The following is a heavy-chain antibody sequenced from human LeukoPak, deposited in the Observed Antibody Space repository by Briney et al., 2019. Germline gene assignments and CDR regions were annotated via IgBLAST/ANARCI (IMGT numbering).Heavy chain of an antibody. D-gene: IGHD6-13*01. Sequence: ASVKVSRKASGGTFSSYAISWVRQAPGQGLEWMGGIIPIFGTANYAQKFQGRVTITTDESTSTAYMELSSLRSEDTAVYYCARPRGAAAGTEDAFDIWGQGTMVTVSS. CDR1: GGTFSSYA. J-gene: IGHJ3*02. CDR3: ARPRGAAAGTEDAFDI. CDR2: IIPIFGTA. V-gene: IGHV1-69*05.